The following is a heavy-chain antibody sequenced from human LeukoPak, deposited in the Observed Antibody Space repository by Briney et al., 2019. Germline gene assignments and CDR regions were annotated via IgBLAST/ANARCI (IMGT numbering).Heavy chain of an antibody. CDR1: SGAFSGYF. CDR3: ARGGGY. Sequence: SETLSLTCNVYSGAFSGYFWSWIRQSPEKGLEWIGGINQSGSTKYNPSLQSRVIISADASKNQVSLRVTSVTAADTAVYYCARGGGYWGQGTLVTVS. CDR2: INQSGST. V-gene: IGHV4-34*01. J-gene: IGHJ4*02.